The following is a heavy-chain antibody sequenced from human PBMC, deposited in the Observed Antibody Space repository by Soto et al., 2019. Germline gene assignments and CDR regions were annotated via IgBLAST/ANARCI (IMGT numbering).Heavy chain of an antibody. V-gene: IGHV4-34*01. J-gene: IGHJ1*01. CDR3: AGARGGGIVVVPH. Sequence: QVQLQQWGAGLLKPSETLSLTCAVYGGSFSGYYWSWIRQPPGKGLEWIGEINHSGSTNYNPSLKSRVHISVDTSKTQSPLRLRSVTAADTGVEYGAGARGGGIVVVPHWGQGPLATVSS. CDR1: GGSFSGYY. CDR2: INHSGST. D-gene: IGHD2-21*01.